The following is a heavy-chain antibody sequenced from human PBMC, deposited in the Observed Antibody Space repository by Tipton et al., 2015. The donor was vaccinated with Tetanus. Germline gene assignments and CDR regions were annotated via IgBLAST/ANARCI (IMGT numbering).Heavy chain of an antibody. J-gene: IGHJ4*02. CDR2: INPGDGVK. Sequence: QLVQSGAEVLKPGASVKVSCKASGYTFTTYLIHWVRQAPGQGLEWMGIINPGDGVKMYAQKFQGRVTMTRDTSTSTVYMDLRSVESEDAAVYCGGRAGGGGRRINGPAGIDYWGQGTLVTVSS. V-gene: IGHV1-46*01. CDR1: GYTFTTYL. D-gene: IGHD1-20*01. CDR3: GRAGGGGRRINGPAGIDY.